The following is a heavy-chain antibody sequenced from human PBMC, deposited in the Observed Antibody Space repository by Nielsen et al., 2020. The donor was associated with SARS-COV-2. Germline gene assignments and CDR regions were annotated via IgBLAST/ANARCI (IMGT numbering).Heavy chain of an antibody. V-gene: IGHV4-59*08. CDR2: IDRGQI. CDR3: GRHVFLPYDAFDI. J-gene: IGHJ3*02. Sequence: SETLSLTCTVSGGSVSIDFWGWIRQPPGKGLEWLAFIDRGQINYTPSLKSRLTISVDTSKNQLSFKLNSVTAADAAMYYCGRHVFLPYDAFDIWGQGTMVTVSS. D-gene: IGHD3-10*02. CDR1: GGSVSIDF.